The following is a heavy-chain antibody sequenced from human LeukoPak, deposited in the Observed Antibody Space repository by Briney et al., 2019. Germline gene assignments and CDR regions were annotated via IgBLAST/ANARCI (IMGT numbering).Heavy chain of an antibody. V-gene: IGHV3-48*02. CDR3: AVSGSYPMYYFDY. J-gene: IGHJ4*02. Sequence: GGSLRLSCAASEFTFSSYSMNWVRQAPGKGLEWVSYISSSSSTIYYADSVKGRFTISRDNAKNSLYLQMNSLRDEDSAVYFCAVSGSYPMYYFDYWGQGTLVTVSS. CDR2: ISSSSSTI. D-gene: IGHD1-26*01. CDR1: EFTFSSYS.